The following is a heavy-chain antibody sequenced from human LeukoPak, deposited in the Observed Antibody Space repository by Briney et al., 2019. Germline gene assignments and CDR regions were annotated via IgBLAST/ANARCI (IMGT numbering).Heavy chain of an antibody. V-gene: IGHV1-8*01. CDR3: AMRVGREFDY. CDR2: MNPNSGNT. CDR1: GYTFTTYD. J-gene: IGHJ4*02. D-gene: IGHD3-10*01. Sequence: ASVKVSCKASGYTFTTYDINWVRQATGQGLEWMGWMNPNSGNTGYAQKFQGRVTITRSTSISTVYMELSSLRAEDTAVYYCAMRVGREFDYWGQGTLVTVSS.